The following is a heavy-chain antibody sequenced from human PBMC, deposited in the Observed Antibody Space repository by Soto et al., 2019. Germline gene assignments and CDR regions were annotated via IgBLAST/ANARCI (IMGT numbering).Heavy chain of an antibody. CDR3: AKSISFGGVIAYTLDY. CDR2: ISGSGGTT. CDR1: GFTFSSYA. Sequence: EVQLLESGGGLVQPGGSLRLSCAASGFTFSSYAMTWVRQAPGKGLQWVSGISGSGGTTYYAVSVKGRSTISRDNSKSTLYLQVNKLRAEDTAIYYCAKSISFGGVIAYTLDYWGQGALVTVSS. J-gene: IGHJ4*02. V-gene: IGHV3-23*01. D-gene: IGHD3-16*01.